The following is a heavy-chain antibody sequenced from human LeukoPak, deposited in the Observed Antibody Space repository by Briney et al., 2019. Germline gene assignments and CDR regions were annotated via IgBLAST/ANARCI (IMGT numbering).Heavy chain of an antibody. D-gene: IGHD6-13*01. CDR3: ARLRGYTSSRTHNYYYYYYMDV. V-gene: IGHV4-39*01. CDR2: IYYSGST. Sequence: PGGSLRLSCAASGFTFTSHWMSWVRQAPGKGLEWIASIYYSGSTYNNPSLKSRVTISVDTSNNQFSLKLSSVTAADTAVYYCARLRGYTSSRTHNYYYYYYMDVWGKGTTVTVSS. CDR1: GFTFTSHW. J-gene: IGHJ6*03.